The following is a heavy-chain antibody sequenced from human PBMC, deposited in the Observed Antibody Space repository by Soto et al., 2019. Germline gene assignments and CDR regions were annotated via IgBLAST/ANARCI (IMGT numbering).Heavy chain of an antibody. CDR1: GDSVSSNSAA. CDR3: ARDGGYSYGWSYYGMDV. J-gene: IGHJ6*02. V-gene: IGHV6-1*01. CDR2: TYYRSKWYN. D-gene: IGHD5-18*01. Sequence: SQTLSLTCAISGDSVSSNSAAWNWIRQSPSRGLEWLGRTYYRSKWYNDYAVSVKSRITINPDTSKNQFSLQLNSVTPEDTAVYYCARDGGYSYGWSYYGMDVWGQGTTVTVSS.